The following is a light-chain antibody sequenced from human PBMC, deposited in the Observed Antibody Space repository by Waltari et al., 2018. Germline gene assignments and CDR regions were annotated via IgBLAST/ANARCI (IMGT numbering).Light chain of an antibody. CDR1: QSVTSK. J-gene: IGKJ4*01. V-gene: IGKV3-15*01. Sequence: EIVMTQSPATLSVSPGERATLSCRASQSVTSKLAWYQQKPGQAPRLLFYGASTRATGIPARFSGSGSGTEFTLIISSLQSEDFAVYYCQQYNNRPRTFGGGTKVEIK. CDR2: GAS. CDR3: QQYNNRPRT.